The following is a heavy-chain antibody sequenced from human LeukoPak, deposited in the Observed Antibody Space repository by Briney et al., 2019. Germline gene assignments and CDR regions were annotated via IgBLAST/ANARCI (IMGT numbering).Heavy chain of an antibody. V-gene: IGHV1-2*02. D-gene: IGHD3-22*01. CDR1: GYTFTGYY. CDR2: INPNSGGT. CDR3: ARVEFDYDSSGYYDY. J-gene: IGHJ4*02. Sequence: ASVKVSCKASGYTFTGYYMHWVRQAPGQGLEWMGWINPNSGGTNYAQKFQGRVTMTRDTSISTAYMDLSRLRSDDTAVYYCARVEFDYDSSGYYDYWGQGTLVTVSS.